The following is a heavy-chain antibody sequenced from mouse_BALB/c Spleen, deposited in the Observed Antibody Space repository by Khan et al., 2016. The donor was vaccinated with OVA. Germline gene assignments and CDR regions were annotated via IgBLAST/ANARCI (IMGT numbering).Heavy chain of an antibody. CDR1: GFSLTTYG. D-gene: IGHD2-14*01. J-gene: IGHJ3*01. CDR3: ARNSYMYDFTY. Sequence: QMQLKQSGPGLVQPSQSLSITCTVSGFSLTTYGIHWVRQSPGKGLEWLGLIWSGGTTDYNAAFKSRLSISKDNSKSQVFFKMNSLQADDTAMYYCARNSYMYDFTYWGQGTLVTVSA. V-gene: IGHV2-2*01. CDR2: IWSGGTT.